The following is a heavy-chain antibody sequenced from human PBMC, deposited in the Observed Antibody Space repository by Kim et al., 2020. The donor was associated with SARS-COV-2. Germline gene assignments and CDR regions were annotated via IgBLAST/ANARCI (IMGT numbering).Heavy chain of an antibody. Sequence: SETLSLTCTVSGGSISSSSYYWGWIRQPPGKGLEWIGSIYYSGSTYYNPSLKSRVTISVDTSKNQLSLKLSSVTAADTAVYYCARPIIRRGIAAAGSGWFDPWGQGTLVTVSS. CDR3: ARPIIRRGIAAAGSGWFDP. D-gene: IGHD6-13*01. CDR2: IYYSGST. V-gene: IGHV4-39*01. J-gene: IGHJ5*02. CDR1: GGSISSSSYY.